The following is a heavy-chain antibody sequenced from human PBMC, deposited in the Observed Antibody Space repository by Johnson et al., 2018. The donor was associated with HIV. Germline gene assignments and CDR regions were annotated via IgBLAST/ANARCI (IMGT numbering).Heavy chain of an antibody. CDR1: AFTFSRHA. D-gene: IGHD6-6*01. V-gene: IGHV3-30*04. CDR2: ISYDGSNK. CDR3: ARDREQLVRYAFDI. Sequence: QVQLVESGGGVVQPERSLRLSCSASAFTFSRHAMHWVRQAPGKGPEWVACISYDGSNKYYADSVKGRFTISRDNSKNTLYLQMNSLRAEDTAVYYCARDREQLVRYAFDIWGQGTMVTVSS. J-gene: IGHJ3*02.